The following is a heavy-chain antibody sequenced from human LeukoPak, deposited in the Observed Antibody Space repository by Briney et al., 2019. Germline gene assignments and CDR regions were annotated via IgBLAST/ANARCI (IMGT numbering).Heavy chain of an antibody. V-gene: IGHV1-69*04. D-gene: IGHD2-15*01. CDR1: GGTFSSYT. J-gene: IGHJ5*02. CDR2: IIPILGIA. Sequence: SVKVSCKASGGTFSSYTISWVRQAPGQGLEWMGRIIPILGIANYAQKFQGRVTITADKSTSTAYMELSSLRSEDTAVYYCARDLEYCSGGSCCNYNWFDPWGQGTLVTVSS. CDR3: ARDLEYCSGGSCCNYNWFDP.